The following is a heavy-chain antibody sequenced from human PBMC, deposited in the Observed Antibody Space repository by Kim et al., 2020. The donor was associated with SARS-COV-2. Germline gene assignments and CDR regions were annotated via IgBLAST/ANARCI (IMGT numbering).Heavy chain of an antibody. J-gene: IGHJ5*02. Sequence: SETLSLTCAVYGGSFSGYYWSWIRQPPGKGLEWIGEINHSGSTNYNPSLKSRVTISVDTSKNQFSLKLSSVTAADTAVYYCARGRFLEWLSPNSNWFDP. D-gene: IGHD3-3*01. CDR2: INHSGST. CDR1: GGSFSGYY. V-gene: IGHV4-34*01. CDR3: ARGRFLEWLSPNSNWFDP.